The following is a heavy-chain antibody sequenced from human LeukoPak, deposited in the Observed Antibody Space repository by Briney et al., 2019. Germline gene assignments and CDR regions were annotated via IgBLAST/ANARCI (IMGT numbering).Heavy chain of an antibody. CDR1: GGTFSSYP. D-gene: IGHD6-6*01. CDR3: ARGRLRYSSSFRDAFDI. V-gene: IGHV1-69*05. Sequence: ASVKVSCKASGGTFSSYPTSWVRQAPGQGLEWMGGIIPIFGTTNYAQKFQGRVTITTDEFTSTTYMELSSLRPEDTAVYYCARGRLRYSSSFRDAFDIWGQGTMVSVSS. J-gene: IGHJ3*02. CDR2: IIPIFGTT.